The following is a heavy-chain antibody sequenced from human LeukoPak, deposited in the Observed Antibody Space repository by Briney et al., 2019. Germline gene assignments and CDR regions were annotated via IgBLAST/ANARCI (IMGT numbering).Heavy chain of an antibody. CDR1: GFTFSSYA. V-gene: IGHV3-23*01. Sequence: GGSLRLSCAASGFTFSSYAMSWVRQAPGKGLEWVSAISGSGGSTYYADSVKGRFTISRDNPKNTLYLQMNSLGADDTAVYYCAPRIVGATVVDLWGRGTLVTVSS. CDR3: APRIVGATVVDL. CDR2: ISGSGGST. D-gene: IGHD1-26*01. J-gene: IGHJ2*01.